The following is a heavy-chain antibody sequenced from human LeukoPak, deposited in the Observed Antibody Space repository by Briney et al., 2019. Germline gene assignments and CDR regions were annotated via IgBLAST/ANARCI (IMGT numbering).Heavy chain of an antibody. CDR3: ARDPYDYVWGSYRPEYYFDY. CDR2: IKQDGSEK. J-gene: IGHJ4*02. V-gene: IGHV3-7*01. D-gene: IGHD3-16*02. CDR1: GFTFSSYW. Sequence: GGSLRLSCAASGFTFSSYWMSWVRQAPGKGLECVANIKQDGSEKYYVDSVKGRFTISRDNAKNSLYLQMNSLRAEDTAVYYCARDPYDYVWGSYRPEYYFDYWGQGTLVTVSS.